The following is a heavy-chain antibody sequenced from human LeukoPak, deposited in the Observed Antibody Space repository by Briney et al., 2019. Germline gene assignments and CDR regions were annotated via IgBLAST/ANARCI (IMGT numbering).Heavy chain of an antibody. CDR1: GGSFSGYY. CDR2: INHSGST. V-gene: IGHV4-34*01. J-gene: IGHJ4*02. D-gene: IGHD3-3*01. Sequence: SETLSLTCAVYGGSFSGYYWSWIRQPPGEGLEWIGEINHSGSTNYNPSLKSRVTISVDTSKNQFSLKLSSVTAADTAVYYCARAYDFWSGYYGYWGQGTLVTVSS. CDR3: ARAYDFWSGYYGY.